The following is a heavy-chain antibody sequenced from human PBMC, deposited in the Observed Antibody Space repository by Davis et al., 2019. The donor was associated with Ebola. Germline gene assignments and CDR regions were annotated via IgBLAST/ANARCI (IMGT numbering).Heavy chain of an antibody. CDR3: ARGYGIYDFWSGSWFDP. D-gene: IGHD3-3*01. J-gene: IGHJ5*02. CDR2: IIPIFGIA. CDR1: GGTFSSYA. V-gene: IGHV1-69*04. Sequence: SVKVSCKASGGTFSSYAISWVRQAPGQGLEWMGRIIPIFGIANYAQKFQGRVTITADKSTSTAYMELSSLRSEDTAVYYCARGYGIYDFWSGSWFDPWGQGTLVTVSS.